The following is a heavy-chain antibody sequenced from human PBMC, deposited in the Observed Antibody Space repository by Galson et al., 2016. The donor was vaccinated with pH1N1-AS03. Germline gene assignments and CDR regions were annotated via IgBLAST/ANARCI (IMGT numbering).Heavy chain of an antibody. D-gene: IGHD2-15*01. Sequence: ETLSLTCSVSGASVSHYASYWGWIRQAPGKGLEWIATVSARGTTYHNPSLDSRLTISLDTSKNHFSLTLTSVTAADTAMYCCARDRRDCSGGSCSQDGWFDPWGQGTLVVVSS. CDR3: ARDRRDCSGGSCSQDGWFDP. V-gene: IGHV4-39*07. CDR2: VSARGTT. J-gene: IGHJ5*02. CDR1: GASVSHYASY.